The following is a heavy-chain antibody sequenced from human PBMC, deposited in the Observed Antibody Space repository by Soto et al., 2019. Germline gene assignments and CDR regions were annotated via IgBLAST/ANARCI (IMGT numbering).Heavy chain of an antibody. CDR2: ISYDGSNK. CDR1: GFTFSSYA. J-gene: IGHJ2*01. CDR3: XXXXXXXXXXXXXXX. Sequence: QVQLVESGXGVVQPGXSLRLSCAASGFTFSSYAMXWVRXXXXXXXXXVEVISYDGSNKYYADSVKGRFTISRDNSKNTLXLQMNXXXXXXXXXXXXXXXXXXXXXXXXXXXWGRGTLVTVSS. V-gene: IGHV3-30-3*01.